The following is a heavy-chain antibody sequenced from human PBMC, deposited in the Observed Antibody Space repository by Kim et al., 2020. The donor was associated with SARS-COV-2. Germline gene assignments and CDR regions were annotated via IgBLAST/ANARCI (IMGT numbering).Heavy chain of an antibody. CDR1: GGSISSGGYY. CDR3: ARARSTMIVVQHFDY. J-gene: IGHJ4*02. CDR2: IYYSGST. V-gene: IGHV4-31*03. Sequence: SETLSLTCTVSGGSISSGGYYWSWIRQHPGKGLEWIGYIYYSGSTYYNPSLKSRVTISVDTSKNQFSLKLSSVTAADTAVYYCARARSTMIVVQHFDYWGKGTLVTVSS. D-gene: IGHD3-22*01.